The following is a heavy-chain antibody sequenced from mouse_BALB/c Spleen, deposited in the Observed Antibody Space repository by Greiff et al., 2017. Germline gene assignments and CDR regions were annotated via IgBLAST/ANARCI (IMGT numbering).Heavy chain of an antibody. J-gene: IGHJ2*01. Sequence: VQLQQSGAELAKPGASVKMSCKASGYTFTSYWMHWVKQRPGQGLEWIGYINPSTGYTEYNQKFKDKATLTADKSSSTAYMQLSSLTSEDSAVYYCARSYDGYYGDYWGQGTTLTVSS. D-gene: IGHD2-3*01. CDR2: INPSTGYT. CDR3: ARSYDGYYGDY. V-gene: IGHV1-7*01. CDR1: GYTFTSYW.